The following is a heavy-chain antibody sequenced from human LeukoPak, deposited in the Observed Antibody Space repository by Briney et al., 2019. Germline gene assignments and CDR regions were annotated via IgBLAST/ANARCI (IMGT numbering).Heavy chain of an antibody. CDR2: ISAYNGNT. J-gene: IGHJ4*02. V-gene: IGHV1-18*01. CDR3: ARDRIFGVVITGPDFDY. D-gene: IGHD3-3*02. Sequence: GAPVKVSCKASGYTFTSYAISWVRQAPGQGLEWMGWISAYNGNTNYAQKLQGRVTMTTDTSTSTAYMELRSLRSDDTAVYYCARDRIFGVVITGPDFDYWGQGTLVTVSS. CDR1: GYTFTSYA.